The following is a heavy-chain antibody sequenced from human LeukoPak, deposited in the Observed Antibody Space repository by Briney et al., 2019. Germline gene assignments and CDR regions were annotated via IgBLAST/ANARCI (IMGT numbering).Heavy chain of an antibody. J-gene: IGHJ6*02. CDR3: ARDHRGSPYYYYYGMDV. V-gene: IGHV1-18*01. CDR2: ISAYNGNT. CDR1: GYTFTSYG. D-gene: IGHD5-12*01. Sequence: ASVKVSCKASGYTFTSYGISWVRQAPGQGLEWMGWISAYNGNTNYAHKLQGRVTMTTDTSTSTAYMELRSLRSDDTAVYYCARDHRGSPYYYYYGMDVWGQGTTVTVSS.